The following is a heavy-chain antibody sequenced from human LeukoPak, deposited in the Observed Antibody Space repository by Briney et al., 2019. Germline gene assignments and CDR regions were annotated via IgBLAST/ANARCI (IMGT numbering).Heavy chain of an antibody. Sequence: SETLSLTCAVYGGSFSGYYWSWIRQPPGKGLEWIGEINHSGSTNYNPSLKSRVTISVDTSKNQFSLKLSSVTAADTAVYYCARGFYDFGRFDYWGQGTLVTVSS. CDR2: INHSGST. CDR3: ARGFYDFGRFDY. J-gene: IGHJ4*02. V-gene: IGHV4-34*01. D-gene: IGHD5/OR15-5a*01. CDR1: GGSFSGYY.